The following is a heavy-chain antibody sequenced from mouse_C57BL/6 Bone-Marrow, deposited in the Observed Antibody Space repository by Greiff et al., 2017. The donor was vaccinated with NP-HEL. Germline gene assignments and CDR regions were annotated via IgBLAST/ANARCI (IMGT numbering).Heavy chain of an antibody. D-gene: IGHD2-3*01. CDR3: ALYDGYYWFAY. Sequence: QVQLQQPGAELVMPGASVKLSCKASGYTFTSYWMHWVKQRPGQGLEWIGELDPSDSYTNYNQKFKGKSTLTVDKSSSTAYMQLSSLTSEDSAVYYCALYDGYYWFAYWGQGTLVTVSA. J-gene: IGHJ3*01. V-gene: IGHV1-69*01. CDR1: GYTFTSYW. CDR2: LDPSDSYT.